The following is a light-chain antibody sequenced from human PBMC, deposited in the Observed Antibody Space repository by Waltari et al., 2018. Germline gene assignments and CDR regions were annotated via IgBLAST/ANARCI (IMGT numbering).Light chain of an antibody. Sequence: DIVMTQSPLSLPVTPGEPASIPCRSSQSLLHSNGYNYLDWYLQKPWQSPQLLIYLGSDRASGVPDMFSGSGSGTDFTLKISRVEAEDVGVYYCMQALQTPLTFGGGTKVEIK. CDR1: QSLLHSNGYNY. V-gene: IGKV2-28*01. CDR2: LGS. CDR3: MQALQTPLT. J-gene: IGKJ4*01.